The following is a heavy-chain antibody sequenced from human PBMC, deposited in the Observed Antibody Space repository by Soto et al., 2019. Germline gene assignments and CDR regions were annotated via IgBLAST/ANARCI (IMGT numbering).Heavy chain of an antibody. Sequence: QVQLVESGGGVVQPGRSLRVSCAASGFTFSDHGMHWFRQAPGKGLEWVAVIWYDGSNKYYRDSVKGRFTISRDNSKNTLYLEMNSLRAKDTAVYYCAKDVTVAEFDPWGQGTLVIVSS. V-gene: IGHV3-33*06. CDR1: GFTFSDHG. J-gene: IGHJ5*02. D-gene: IGHD6-19*01. CDR3: AKDVTVAEFDP. CDR2: IWYDGSNK.